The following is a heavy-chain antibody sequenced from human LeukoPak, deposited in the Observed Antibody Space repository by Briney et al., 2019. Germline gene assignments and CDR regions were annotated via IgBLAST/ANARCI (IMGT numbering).Heavy chain of an antibody. CDR2: ISAYNGNT. CDR1: GYTFTSYG. J-gene: IGHJ6*02. CDR3: ARDTYGGNEYYYYYGMDV. V-gene: IGHV1-18*01. Sequence: GASVKVSCKASGYTFTSYGISWVRQAPGQGLEWMGWISAYNGNTNYAQKLQGRVTMTTDTSTSTAYMELRSLRSDDTAVYYCARDTYGGNEYYYYYGMDVWGQGTTVTVSS. D-gene: IGHD4-23*01.